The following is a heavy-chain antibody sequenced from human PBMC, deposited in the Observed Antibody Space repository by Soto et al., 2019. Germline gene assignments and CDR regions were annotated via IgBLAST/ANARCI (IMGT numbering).Heavy chain of an antibody. V-gene: IGHV3-53*01. CDR1: GFTVSGKKY. Sequence: HPGGSLRLSCAAFGFTVSGKKYVAWVRQAPGKGLEWVSALYDLDGTYYADSVKGRFTTSSDSSRTTVYLQMNSLRPDDTAVYPCATWHLREHAYDIWGQGTMVTVSS. CDR2: LYDLDGT. CDR3: ATWHLREHAYDI. D-gene: IGHD3-10*01. J-gene: IGHJ3*02.